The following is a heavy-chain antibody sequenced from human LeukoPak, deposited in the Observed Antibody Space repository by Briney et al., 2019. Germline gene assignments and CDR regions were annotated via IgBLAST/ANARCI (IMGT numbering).Heavy chain of an antibody. CDR3: ARGPGTWYYY. CDR2: INHSGST. J-gene: IGHJ4*02. CDR1: GGSFSGYY. D-gene: IGHD6-13*01. Sequence: SETLSLTCAVYGGSFSGYYWSRIGQPPGKGLEWIGEINHSGSTNYNPSLKSRVTISIDTSKNQFSLKLSSVTAADTALYYCARGPGTWYYYWGQGTLVTVPS. V-gene: IGHV4-34*01.